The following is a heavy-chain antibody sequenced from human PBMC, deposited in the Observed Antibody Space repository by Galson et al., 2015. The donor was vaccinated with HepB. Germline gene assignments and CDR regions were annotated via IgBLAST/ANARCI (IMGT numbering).Heavy chain of an antibody. D-gene: IGHD2-8*01. V-gene: IGHV3-21*01. CDR3: ARDLLVTNGAFDI. CDR1: GFTFSSYS. Sequence: SLRLSCAASGFTFSSYSMNWVRQAPGKGLEWVSSISSSSSYIYYADSVKGRFTISRDNAKNSLCLQMNSLRAEDTAVYYCARDLLVTNGAFDIWGQGTMVTVSS. CDR2: ISSSSSYI. J-gene: IGHJ3*02.